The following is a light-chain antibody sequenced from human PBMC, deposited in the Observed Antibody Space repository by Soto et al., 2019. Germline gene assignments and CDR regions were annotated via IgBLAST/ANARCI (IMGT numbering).Light chain of an antibody. CDR3: SSYTSSSTPYV. CDR2: DVS. V-gene: IGLV2-14*01. Sequence: QSALTQPASVSGSPGQSITISCTGTRSDVGGYNYVSWYQQHPGKAPKHMIYDVSNRPAGVSNRFSASKSGNTASLTISGLQAEDEADYYCSSYTSSSTPYVFGTGTKLTVL. J-gene: IGLJ1*01. CDR1: RSDVGGYNY.